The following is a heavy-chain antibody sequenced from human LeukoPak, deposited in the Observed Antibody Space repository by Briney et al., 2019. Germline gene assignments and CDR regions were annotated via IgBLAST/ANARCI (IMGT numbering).Heavy chain of an antibody. Sequence: PGGSLRLSCAASGFTFSSYGMHWVRQAPGKGLEWVAFIRYDGSNKYYADSVKGRFTISRDNSKNTLYLQTNSLRAEDTAVYYGTYYYDSSGYHWGQGTLVTVSS. D-gene: IGHD3-22*01. V-gene: IGHV3-30*02. CDR3: TYYYDSSGYH. CDR2: IRYDGSNK. J-gene: IGHJ4*02. CDR1: GFTFSSYG.